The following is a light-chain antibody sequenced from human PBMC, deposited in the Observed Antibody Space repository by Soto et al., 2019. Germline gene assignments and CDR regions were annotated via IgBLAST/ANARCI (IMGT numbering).Light chain of an antibody. Sequence: EIVLTQSPGTLSLSPGERATLSCRASQSVSSSYLAWYQQKPGQAPRLLIYVASSRATGIPDRFSGSGSGTDFTLTTSRLEPEDFAVYYCQQYGSLFGQGTKV. J-gene: IGKJ1*01. CDR2: VAS. V-gene: IGKV3-20*01. CDR1: QSVSSSY. CDR3: QQYGSL.